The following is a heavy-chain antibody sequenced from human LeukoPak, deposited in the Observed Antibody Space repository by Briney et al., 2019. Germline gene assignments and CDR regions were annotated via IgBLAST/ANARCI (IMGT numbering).Heavy chain of an antibody. V-gene: IGHV3-33*01. CDR1: GFTFSGYG. CDR3: ARDRIGDHDY. Sequence: GGSLRLSCAATGFTFSGYGMHWVRQAPGKGLEWVAVIWYDGSNKYYADSVKGRFTISRDNSKNTLYLQMNSLRAEDTAVYYCARDRIGDHDYWGQGTLVTVSS. J-gene: IGHJ4*02. D-gene: IGHD3-16*01. CDR2: IWYDGSNK.